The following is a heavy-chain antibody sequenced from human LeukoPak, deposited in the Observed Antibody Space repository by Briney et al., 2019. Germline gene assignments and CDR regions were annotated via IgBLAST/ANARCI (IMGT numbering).Heavy chain of an antibody. CDR3: ARGSIAAAGPPFQH. Sequence: SETLSLTCTVSGGSISSGSYYWRWIRQPAGKGLEWIGRIYTSGSTNYNPALKSRVTISVDTSKNQFSPKLSSVTAADTAVYYCARGSIAAAGPPFQHWGQGTLVTVSS. CDR1: GGSISSGSYY. J-gene: IGHJ1*01. V-gene: IGHV4-61*02. D-gene: IGHD6-13*01. CDR2: IYTSGST.